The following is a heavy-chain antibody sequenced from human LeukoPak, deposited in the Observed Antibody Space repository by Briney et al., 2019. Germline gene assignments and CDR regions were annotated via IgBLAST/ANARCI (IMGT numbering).Heavy chain of an antibody. Sequence: GGPLRLSCAASGFTFSNSAMHWVRQGPGKGLEWVSYIAHHGNNKYYADSVKGRFTISRDNSKRTLYLQMNSLRADDTAVYYCAKDGSWSCTDWGQGTLVTVSS. J-gene: IGHJ4*02. D-gene: IGHD2-8*02. CDR1: GFTFSNSA. CDR2: IAHHGNNK. V-gene: IGHV3-30*02. CDR3: AKDGSWSCTD.